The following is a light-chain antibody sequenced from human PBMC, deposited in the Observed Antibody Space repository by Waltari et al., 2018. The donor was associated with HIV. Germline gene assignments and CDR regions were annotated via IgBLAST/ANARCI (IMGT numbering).Light chain of an antibody. CDR1: QSLVYSDGNTY. J-gene: IGKJ3*01. V-gene: IGKV2-30*01. Sequence: DVVMTQSPLSLPVTLGPPASISCRSSQSLVYSDGNTYLNWFQQRPGQSPRRLIYNVSNRDSGVPDRFSGSGSGTDFTLKISRVEAEDVGIYYCMQGTHWPPFTFGPGTKVDIK. CDR3: MQGTHWPPFT. CDR2: NVS.